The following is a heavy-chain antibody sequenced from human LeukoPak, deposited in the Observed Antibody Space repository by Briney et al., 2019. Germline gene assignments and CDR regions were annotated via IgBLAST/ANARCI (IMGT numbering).Heavy chain of an antibody. CDR2: IYYSGNT. V-gene: IGHV4-59*08. CDR3: AIVGAPGGAFDI. D-gene: IGHD1-26*01. J-gene: IGHJ3*02. CDR1: GGSISSYY. Sequence: SETLSLTCTVSGGSISSYYWSWIRQPPGKGLEWIGYIYYSGNTNYNPSLKSRVTISVDTSKNQFSLKLSSVTAADTAVYYCAIVGAPGGAFDIWGQGTMVTVSS.